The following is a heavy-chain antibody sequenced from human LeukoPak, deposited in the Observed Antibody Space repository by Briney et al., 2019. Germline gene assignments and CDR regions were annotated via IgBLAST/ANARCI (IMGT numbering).Heavy chain of an antibody. CDR3: ARAKAVVGKQYFDY. CDR2: TNPSGST. D-gene: IGHD6-19*01. J-gene: IGHJ4*02. Sequence: SETLSLTCAVYGXSFSGYYWSWIRQPPGKGLEWIGETNPSGSTNYNPSLKSRVTLLVDTSKNQVSLKLSSVTAADTAVYYCARAKAVVGKQYFDYWGQGTLVTVSS. V-gene: IGHV4-34*01. CDR1: GXSFSGYY.